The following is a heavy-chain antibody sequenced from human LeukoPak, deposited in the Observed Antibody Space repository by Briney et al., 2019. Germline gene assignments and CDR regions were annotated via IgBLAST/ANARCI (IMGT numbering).Heavy chain of an antibody. J-gene: IGHJ4*02. CDR1: GASISSYF. Sequence: SETLSLTCTVSGASISSYFWSWIRQPPGKGLEWIGYIYTSGGTNYNPSLKSRVTISVDTSKNQFSLKLSSVTAADTAVYYCARGAVVPAAIPFDYWGQGTLVTVSS. V-gene: IGHV4-4*09. CDR3: ARGAVVPAAIPFDY. CDR2: IYTSGGT. D-gene: IGHD2-2*01.